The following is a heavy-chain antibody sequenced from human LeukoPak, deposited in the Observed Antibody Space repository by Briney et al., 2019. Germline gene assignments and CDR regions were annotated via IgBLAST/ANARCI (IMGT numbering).Heavy chain of an antibody. J-gene: IGHJ6*02. D-gene: IGHD4-23*01. Sequence: ASVKVSCKASGYTFTSYGISWVRQAPGQGLEWMGWISAYNGNTNYAQKLQGRVTMTTDTSTSTAYMELRSLRSDDTAVYYCARVTTVVTNYYYSMDVWGQGTTVTVSS. V-gene: IGHV1-18*01. CDR2: ISAYNGNT. CDR1: GYTFTSYG. CDR3: ARVTTVVTNYYYSMDV.